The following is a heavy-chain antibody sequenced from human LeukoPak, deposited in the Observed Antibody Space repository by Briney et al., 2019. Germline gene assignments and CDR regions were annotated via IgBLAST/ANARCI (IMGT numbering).Heavy chain of an antibody. Sequence: PGGSLRLSCAASGFTFNNYAMGWARQAPGKGLEWVSSISSSSSYIYYPDSVKGRFTISRDNAKNSLYLQMNSLRAEDTAVYYCARDQGAYFSSTSCPIDYWGQGTLVTVSS. V-gene: IGHV3-21*01. D-gene: IGHD2-2*01. CDR1: GFTFNNYA. CDR3: ARDQGAYFSSTSCPIDY. CDR2: ISSSSSYI. J-gene: IGHJ4*02.